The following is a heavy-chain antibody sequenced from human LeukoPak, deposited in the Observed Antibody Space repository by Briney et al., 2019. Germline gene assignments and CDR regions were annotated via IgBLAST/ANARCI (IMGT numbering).Heavy chain of an antibody. CDR1: GFTFSSYA. D-gene: IGHD5-24*01. Sequence: PGGSLRLSCAASGFTFSSYAMHWVRQAPGKGLEYVSAISSNGGSTYYANSVKGRFTISRDNSKNTLYLQMGSLRAEDMAVYYCARGPVEMATTWEFAGSSFDYWGQGTLVTVSS. CDR3: ARGPVEMATTWEFAGSSFDY. V-gene: IGHV3-64*01. CDR2: ISSNGGST. J-gene: IGHJ4*02.